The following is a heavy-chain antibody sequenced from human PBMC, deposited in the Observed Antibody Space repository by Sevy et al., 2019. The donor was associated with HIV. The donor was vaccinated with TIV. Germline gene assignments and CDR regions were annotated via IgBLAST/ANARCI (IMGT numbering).Heavy chain of an antibody. CDR3: VREFRATDY. CDR2: ISSGGGTT. V-gene: IGHV3-74*01. Sequence: GGSLRLSCAASGFTFSSHWMHWVRQGAGKGLVSVARISSGGGTTDYAASVKGRFTIYRDNAENTLYLQMHSLRAEDTGLYYCVREFRATDYWGQGTLVTVSS. CDR1: GFTFSSHW. J-gene: IGHJ4*02.